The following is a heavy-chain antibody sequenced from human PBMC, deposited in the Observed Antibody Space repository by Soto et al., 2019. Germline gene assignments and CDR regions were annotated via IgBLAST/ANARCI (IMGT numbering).Heavy chain of an antibody. CDR2: IDGDGSST. CDR1: GFTFSSYW. Sequence: EVQLVESGGGLVQPGGSLRLSCAASGFTFSSYWMHWVRQAPGKGLVWVSRIDGDGSSTSYADSVKGRFTISRDNAKNTLYLQMNSLRAEDMAVYYCARGLRYCSSTSCLPFDYWGQGILVTVSS. CDR3: ARGLRYCSSTSCLPFDY. V-gene: IGHV3-74*01. D-gene: IGHD2-2*01. J-gene: IGHJ4*02.